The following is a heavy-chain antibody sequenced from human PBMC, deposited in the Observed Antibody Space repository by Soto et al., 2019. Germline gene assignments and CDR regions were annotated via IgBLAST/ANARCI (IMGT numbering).Heavy chain of an antibody. J-gene: IGHJ4*02. CDR2: IYPGDSDA. CDR1: GYSFTSSW. CDR3: ARQGEFCSGDNCYTDY. Sequence: GESLKISCNGSGYSFTSSWIAWVRQLPGRDLEWMGIIYPGDSDARYSPSFQGRITISADKSISTAFLQWGSLKASDTAMYYCARQGEFCSGDNCYTDYWGQGTLVTVSS. D-gene: IGHD2-15*01. V-gene: IGHV5-51*01.